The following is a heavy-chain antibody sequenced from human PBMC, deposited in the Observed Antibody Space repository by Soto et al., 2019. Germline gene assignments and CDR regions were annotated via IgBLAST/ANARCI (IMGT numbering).Heavy chain of an antibody. D-gene: IGHD3-10*01. V-gene: IGHV3-30-3*01. CDR2: ISYDGSNK. Sequence: QVQLVESGGGVVQPGRSLRLSCAASGFTFSSYAMHWVRQAPGKGLEWVAVISYDGSNKYYADSVKGRFTISRDNSKYTLDLQMNSLRAEDSAVYYCARDGLITMVRGGYFDYWGQGTLVTVSS. J-gene: IGHJ4*02. CDR1: GFTFSSYA. CDR3: ARDGLITMVRGGYFDY.